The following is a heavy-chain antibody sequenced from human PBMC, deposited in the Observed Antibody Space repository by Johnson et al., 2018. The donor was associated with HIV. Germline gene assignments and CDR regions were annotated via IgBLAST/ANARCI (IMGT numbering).Heavy chain of an antibody. D-gene: IGHD7-27*01. J-gene: IGHJ3*02. CDR3: ARDPSSQESRLTGDFGAFDI. V-gene: IGHV3-20*04. CDR1: GFSFHDYG. Sequence: VQLVESGGGVVRPGGSLRLSCEGSGFSFHDYGMSWVRQPPGKGLEWDAGVNWNGERTGYADSVKGRFSISSDNVKTSLYLQMNSLRVEDKALYYCARDPSSQESRLTGDFGAFDIWGLGTMVIVSS. CDR2: VNWNGERT.